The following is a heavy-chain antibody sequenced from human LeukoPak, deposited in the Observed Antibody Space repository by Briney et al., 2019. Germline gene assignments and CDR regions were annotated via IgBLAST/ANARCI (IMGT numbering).Heavy chain of an antibody. CDR3: STTYYYDSSEGY. V-gene: IGHV3-15*07. Sequence: GGSLRLSCAASGFTFSNAWMNWVRQAPGKGLEWVGRIKSKTDGGTTDYAAPVKGRFTISRDDSKDTLYLQMNSLKTEDTAVYYCSTTYYYDSSEGYWGQGTLVTVSS. J-gene: IGHJ4*02. CDR1: GFTFSNAW. CDR2: IKSKTDGGTT. D-gene: IGHD3-22*01.